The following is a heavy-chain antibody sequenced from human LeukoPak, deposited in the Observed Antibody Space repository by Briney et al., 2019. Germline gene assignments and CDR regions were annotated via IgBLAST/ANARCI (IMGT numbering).Heavy chain of an antibody. CDR2: IYSGGST. J-gene: IGHJ4*02. Sequence: GGSLRLSCAASGFTVSSNYMSWVRQAPGKGLEWVSIIYSGGSTHYADSVKGRFTISRDNSKNTLYLQMNSLRAEDTAMYYCARTHTIFGVVTYFDYWGQGTLVTVSS. CDR3: ARTHTIFGVVTYFDY. CDR1: GFTVSSNY. V-gene: IGHV3-66*02. D-gene: IGHD3-3*01.